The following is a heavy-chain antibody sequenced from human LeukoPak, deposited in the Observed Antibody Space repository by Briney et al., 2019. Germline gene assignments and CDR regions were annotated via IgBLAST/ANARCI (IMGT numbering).Heavy chain of an antibody. D-gene: IGHD5-12*01. Sequence: GGSLRLSCVLSGLTFSDAWKSWVRQAPGKGLEWVGRIRNDRITDYAAPVQGRFSISRDNSKNTFYLQMNSLRTEDTGMYFCTWMATIFTVDYWGQGTLVTVSS. CDR1: GLTFSDAW. CDR3: TWMATIFTVDY. J-gene: IGHJ4*02. V-gene: IGHV3-15*01. CDR2: IRNDRIT.